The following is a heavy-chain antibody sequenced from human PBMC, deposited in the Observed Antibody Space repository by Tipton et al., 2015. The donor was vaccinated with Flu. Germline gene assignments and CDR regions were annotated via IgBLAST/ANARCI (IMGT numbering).Heavy chain of an antibody. D-gene: IGHD1-20*01. Sequence: SLRLSCAASGFTFSSYGMHWVRQAPGKGLEWVAVISYDGSNKYYADSVKGRFTISRDNSKNTLYLQMNSLRAEDTAVYYCAKAIWYNWNHQPPFDYWGQGTLVTVSS. V-gene: IGHV3-30*18. CDR3: AKAIWYNWNHQPPFDY. CDR2: ISYDGSNK. CDR1: GFTFSSYG. J-gene: IGHJ4*02.